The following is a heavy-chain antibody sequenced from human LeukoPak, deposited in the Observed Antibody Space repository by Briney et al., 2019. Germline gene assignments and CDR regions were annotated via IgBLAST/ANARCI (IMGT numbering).Heavy chain of an antibody. Sequence: PGGSLRLSCAASGFTFSSYSMNWVRQAPGKGLEWVSSISSSSSYIYYADSVKGRFTISRDNAKNSLYLQMNSLRAEDTAVYYCARANCSSTSCPAYWGQGTLVTVSS. V-gene: IGHV3-21*01. J-gene: IGHJ4*02. CDR3: ARANCSSTSCPAY. CDR2: ISSSSSYI. D-gene: IGHD2-2*01. CDR1: GFTFSSYS.